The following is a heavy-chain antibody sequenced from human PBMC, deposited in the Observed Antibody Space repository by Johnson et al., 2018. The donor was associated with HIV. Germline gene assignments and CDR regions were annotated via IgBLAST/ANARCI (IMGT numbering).Heavy chain of an antibody. CDR1: GFTFSSHA. Sequence: VQLVESGGGVVQPGRSLRLSCAASGFTFSSHAMHWVRQAPGKGLEYVSAISSNGGKTYYANSVKGRFTISRDNSKNTLYLQMGRLRAEDKAVYYCARERVHDKSGLDAFDIWGQGTMVTVSS. V-gene: IGHV3-64*01. CDR2: ISSNGGKT. J-gene: IGHJ3*02. CDR3: ARERVHDKSGLDAFDI. D-gene: IGHD3-22*01.